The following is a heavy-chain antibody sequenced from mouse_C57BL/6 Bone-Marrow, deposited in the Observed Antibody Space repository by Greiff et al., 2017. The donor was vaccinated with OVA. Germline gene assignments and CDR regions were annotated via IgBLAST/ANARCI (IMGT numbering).Heavy chain of an antibody. J-gene: IGHJ4*01. CDR2: IYPGSGST. CDR1: GYTFTSYW. CDR3: ARGCYSYAMDY. D-gene: IGHD2-12*01. V-gene: IGHV1-55*01. Sequence: QVQLQQSGAELVKPGASVKMSCKASGYTFTSYWITWVKQRPGQGLEWIGDIYPGSGSTNYNEKFKSKATLTVDTSSSTASMQLSRLTSEDSAVYYCARGCYSYAMDYWGQGTSVTVSS.